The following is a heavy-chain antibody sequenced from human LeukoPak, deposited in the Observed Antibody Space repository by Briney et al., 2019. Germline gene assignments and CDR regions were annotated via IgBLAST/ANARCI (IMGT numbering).Heavy chain of an antibody. D-gene: IGHD3-10*01. J-gene: IGHJ4*02. Sequence: GGSLRLSCAASGFTFSTYGMHWVRQAPGKGLEWVAFIRYDGSNKYYADSVKGRFTISRDNSKNTLYLQMNSLRAEDTAAYYCAKGKYYYGSGSYYPLDYWGQGTLVTVSS. V-gene: IGHV3-30*02. CDR2: IRYDGSNK. CDR1: GFTFSTYG. CDR3: AKGKYYYGSGSYYPLDY.